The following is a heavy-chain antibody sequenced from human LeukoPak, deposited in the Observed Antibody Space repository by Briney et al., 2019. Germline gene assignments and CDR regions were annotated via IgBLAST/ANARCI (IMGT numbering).Heavy chain of an antibody. CDR3: ARDSGSYFGGYYFDY. CDR1: GFTFSSYS. CDR2: ISSSSSTI. Sequence: GGSLRLSCAASGFTFSSYSMNWVRQAPGKGLEWVSYISSSSSTIYYADSVKGRFTISRDNAKNSLYLQMNSLRAEDTAVYYCARDSGSYFGGYYFDYWGQGTLVTVSS. D-gene: IGHD1-26*01. V-gene: IGHV3-48*04. J-gene: IGHJ4*02.